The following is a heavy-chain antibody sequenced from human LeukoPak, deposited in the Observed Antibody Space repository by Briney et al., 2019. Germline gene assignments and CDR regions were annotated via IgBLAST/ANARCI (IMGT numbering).Heavy chain of an antibody. CDR1: GYTFTGHY. J-gene: IGHJ5*02. D-gene: IGHD2-21*01. V-gene: IGHV1-2*02. CDR2: INPKTGGT. CDR3: TRGGRYFMDWFDR. Sequence: ASVKVSCKASGYTFTGHYMHWVRQAPGRGLEFMGWINPKTGGTHYAQNFQGRVTMTRDTSTSTAYMELSRLTSDDTAVYYCTRGGRYFMDWFDRWGQGTLVTVSS.